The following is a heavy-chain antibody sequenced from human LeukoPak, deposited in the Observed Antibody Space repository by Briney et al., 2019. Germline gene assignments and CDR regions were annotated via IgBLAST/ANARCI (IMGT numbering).Heavy chain of an antibody. CDR1: GGSISSSSYY. D-gene: IGHD6-13*01. V-gene: IGHV4-39*07. J-gene: IGHJ4*02. Sequence: SETLSLTCTVSGGSISSSSYYWGWIRQPPGKGLEWIGSIYYSGSTYYNPSLKSRVTISVDTSKNQFSLKLSSVTAADTAVYYCARVSVLAAAAAGGDYWGQGTLVTVSS. CDR3: ARVSVLAAAAAGGDY. CDR2: IYYSGST.